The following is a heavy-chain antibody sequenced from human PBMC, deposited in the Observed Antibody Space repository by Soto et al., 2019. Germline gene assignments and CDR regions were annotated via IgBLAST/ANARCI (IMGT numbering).Heavy chain of an antibody. D-gene: IGHD3-10*01. J-gene: IGHJ3*02. CDR2: MNPNSGNT. CDR1: GYTFTGYD. Sequence: QVKLVQSGAEVKKPGASVKVSCKASGYTFTGYDINWVQQATGQGLEWMGWMNPNSGNTGYAQKFQVRVTMTRNTSISTAYMELSSLRSEDTAVYYCAILASVGDVAFDIWGQGTMVTVSS. V-gene: IGHV1-8*01. CDR3: AILASVGDVAFDI.